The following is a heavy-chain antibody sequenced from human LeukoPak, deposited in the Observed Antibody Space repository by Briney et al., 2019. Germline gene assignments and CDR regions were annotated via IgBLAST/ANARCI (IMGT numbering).Heavy chain of an antibody. Sequence: ASVKVSCKASGYTFTGYYMHWVRQAPGQGLEWTGWINPNSGGTNYAQKFQGWVTMTRDTSISTAYMELSRLRTDDTAVYYCARGYTDWFDPWGQGTLVTVSS. CDR3: ARGYTDWFDP. J-gene: IGHJ5*02. D-gene: IGHD3-16*02. CDR2: INPNSGGT. V-gene: IGHV1-2*04. CDR1: GYTFTGYY.